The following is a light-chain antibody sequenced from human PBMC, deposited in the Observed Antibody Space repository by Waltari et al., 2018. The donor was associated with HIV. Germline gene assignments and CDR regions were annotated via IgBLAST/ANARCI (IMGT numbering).Light chain of an antibody. CDR2: KNN. V-gene: IGLV1-47*01. CDR3: GAWDDNLRGL. CDR1: DSNVGSHY. J-gene: IGLJ2*01. Sequence: QAVLTQTPSASASPGQKITISCSGSDSNVGSHYVSWYHQFPGRAPKLLLYKNNQRSSGVPDRFSGSKSGTSASLTISGLRSEDEGTYFCGAWDDNLRGLFGAGTKLTVL.